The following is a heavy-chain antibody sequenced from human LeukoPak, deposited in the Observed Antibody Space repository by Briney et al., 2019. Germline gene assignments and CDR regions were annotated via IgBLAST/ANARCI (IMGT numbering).Heavy chain of an antibody. D-gene: IGHD6-6*01. CDR1: EFTFSSYV. CDR3: AKVGGRIAARLGLDYYYGMDV. Sequence: GGSLRLSCAASEFTFSSYVMAWVRQAPGKGLEWVSTITPGGGTYYADSVKGRFTISRDNSKNTLYLQMNSLTAEDTAIYYCAKVGGRIAARLGLDYYYGMDVWGQGTTVTVSS. J-gene: IGHJ6*02. V-gene: IGHV3-23*01. CDR2: ITPGGGT.